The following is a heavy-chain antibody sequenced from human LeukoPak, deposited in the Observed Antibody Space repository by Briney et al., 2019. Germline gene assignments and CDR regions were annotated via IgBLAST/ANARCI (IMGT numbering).Heavy chain of an antibody. CDR3: ARGVASDFDY. D-gene: IGHD5-12*01. CDR2: ISYSGST. V-gene: IGHV4-31*02. Sequence: LRLSCAASGFTFSSYSMNWVRQHPGKGLEWIGYISYSGSTYYNPSLKSRVTISVDTSKNQFSLKLSSVTAADTAMYYCARGVASDFDYWGQGTLVTVSS. CDR1: GFTFSSYS. J-gene: IGHJ4*02.